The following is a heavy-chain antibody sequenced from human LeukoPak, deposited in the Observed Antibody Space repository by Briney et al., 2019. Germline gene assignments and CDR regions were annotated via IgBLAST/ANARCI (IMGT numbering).Heavy chain of an antibody. CDR2: ISSSGSTI. Sequence: GGSLRLSCEASGSGFTFSDYYMRWLRQAPGRGLEWVSYISSSGSTIYYADSVKGRFTISRDNAKNSLYLQMNSLRAEDTAVYYCARVVGYNWNYLSYYYYMDVWGKGTTVTVSS. CDR3: ARVVGYNWNYLSYYYYMDV. D-gene: IGHD1-7*01. CDR1: GSGFTFSDYY. V-gene: IGHV3-11*01. J-gene: IGHJ6*03.